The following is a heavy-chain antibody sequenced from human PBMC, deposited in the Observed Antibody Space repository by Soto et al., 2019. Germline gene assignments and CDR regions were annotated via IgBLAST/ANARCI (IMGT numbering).Heavy chain of an antibody. J-gene: IGHJ4*02. V-gene: IGHV4-39*01. CDR2: IYYSGST. Sequence: SETLSLTCTVSGGSISSSSYYWGWIRQPPGKGLEWIGSIYYSGSTYYNPSLKSRVTISVDTSKNQFSLKLSSVTAADTAVYYCARLEMAMFYWGQGTLVTVSS. CDR1: GGSISSSSYY. D-gene: IGHD3-10*02. CDR3: ARLEMAMFY.